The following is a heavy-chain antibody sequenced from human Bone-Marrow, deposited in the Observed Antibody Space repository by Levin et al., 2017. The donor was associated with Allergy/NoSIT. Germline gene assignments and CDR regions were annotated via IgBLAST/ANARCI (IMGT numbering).Heavy chain of an antibody. D-gene: IGHD1-1*01. CDR2: ITYDGANK. J-gene: IGHJ4*02. Sequence: GESLKISCATSGFTFSSYTIHWVRQAPGKGLEWVAVITYDGANKDYGDSVKGRFTISRDDSKNTVYLQMNSLRAEDTAVYYCARDRGYNVGTTFEFWGQGTLVTVSS. CDR1: GFTFSSYT. CDR3: ARDRGYNVGTTFEF. V-gene: IGHV3-30-3*01.